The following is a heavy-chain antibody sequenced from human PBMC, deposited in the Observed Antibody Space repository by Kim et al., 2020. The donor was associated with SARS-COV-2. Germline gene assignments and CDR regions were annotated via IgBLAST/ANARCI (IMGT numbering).Heavy chain of an antibody. CDR3: ARDPKSRVRYYYGMDV. V-gene: IGHV3-20*01. J-gene: IGHJ6*02. CDR1: GFTFDDYG. Sequence: GGSLRLSCAASGFTFDDYGMSWVRQAPGKGLEWVSGINWNGGSTGYADSVKGRFTISRDNAKNSLYLQMNSLRAEDTALYHCARDPKSRVRYYYGMDVWGQGTTVTVSS. CDR2: INWNGGST.